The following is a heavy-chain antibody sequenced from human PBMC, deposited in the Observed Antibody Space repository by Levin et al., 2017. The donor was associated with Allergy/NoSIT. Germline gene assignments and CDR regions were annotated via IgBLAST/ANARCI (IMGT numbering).Heavy chain of an antibody. D-gene: IGHD6-13*01. CDR2: IYYSGST. V-gene: IGHV4-31*03. CDR3: ARTGIPATGYYYYYGMDV. CDR1: GGSISSGGYY. Sequence: SETLSLTCTVSGGSISSGGYYWSWIRQHPGKGLEWIGYIYYSGSTYYNPSLKSRVTMSVDTSKNQYSLKLSSVTAADTAVYFCARTGIPATGYYYYYGMDVWGQGTTVTVSS. J-gene: IGHJ6*02.